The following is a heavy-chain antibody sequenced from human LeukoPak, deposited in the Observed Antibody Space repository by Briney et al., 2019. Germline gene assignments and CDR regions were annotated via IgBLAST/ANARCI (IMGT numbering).Heavy chain of an antibody. V-gene: IGHV3-11*01. CDR3: ARDQVDTAMVRDPFDY. CDR2: ISSSGGTI. CDR1: GFTFSDYY. J-gene: IGHJ4*02. D-gene: IGHD5-18*01. Sequence: GGSLRLSCAASGFTFSDYYVSWIRQAPGKGLEWVSCISSSGGTIYYADSVKGRFTISRDNAKNSLYLQMNSLRAEDTAVYYCARDQVDTAMVRDPFDYWGQGTLVTVSS.